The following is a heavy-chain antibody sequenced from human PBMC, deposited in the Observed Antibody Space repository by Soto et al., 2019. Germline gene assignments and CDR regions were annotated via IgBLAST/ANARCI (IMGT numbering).Heavy chain of an antibody. D-gene: IGHD2-15*01. V-gene: IGHV1-2*02. J-gene: IGHJ4*02. CDR3: ATGACGAGTCSSNY. CDR1: GYTFTGYY. CDR2: INPYSGAT. Sequence: ASVKVSCKASGYTFTGYYIYWVRQAPGQGLEWMGWINPYSGATHYAQKFQGRLTMTRDTSVNTAYMRLSSLRSDDTAVYYCATGACGAGTCSSNYWGQGTLVTVSS.